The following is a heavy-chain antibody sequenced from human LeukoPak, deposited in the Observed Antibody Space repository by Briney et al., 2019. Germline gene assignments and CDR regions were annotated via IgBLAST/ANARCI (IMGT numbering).Heavy chain of an antibody. D-gene: IGHD5-24*01. V-gene: IGHV7-4-1*02. J-gene: IGHJ4*02. CDR1: GYTFTSYD. CDR2: INTNTGNP. Sequence: WASVKVSCKASGYTFTSYDINWVRQATGQGLEWMGWINTNTGNPTYAQGFTGRFVFSLDTSVSTAYLQISSLKAEDTAVYYCARGWAAVDYWGQGTLVTVSS. CDR3: ARGWAAVDY.